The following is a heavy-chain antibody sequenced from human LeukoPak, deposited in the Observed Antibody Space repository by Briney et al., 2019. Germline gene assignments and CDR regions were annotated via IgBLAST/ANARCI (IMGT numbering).Heavy chain of an antibody. D-gene: IGHD5-18*01. V-gene: IGHV5-51*01. CDR3: ARHFYSYGYFNAFDI. J-gene: IGHJ3*02. Sequence: HGESLKISCKGSGYSFTSYWIGWVRQMPGKGLEWMGIIYPGDSDTRYSPSFQGQVTISADKSISTAYLQWSSLKASDTAMYYCARHFYSYGYFNAFDIWGQGTMVTVSS. CDR2: IYPGDSDT. CDR1: GYSFTSYW.